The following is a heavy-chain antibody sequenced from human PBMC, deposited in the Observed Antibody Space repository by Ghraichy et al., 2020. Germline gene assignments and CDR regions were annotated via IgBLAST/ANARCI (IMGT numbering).Heavy chain of an antibody. CDR1: GFTFSSNW. D-gene: IGHD5-24*01. CDR3: ARALSHGFDS. Sequence: GGSLRLSCAASGFTFSSNWMSWVRQSPGKGLEWVANIKEDGSDKYYVDSVKGRFTISRDNAKDSLYLQMNSLRAEDTAVYYCARALSHGFDSRGQGTLVTVSS. J-gene: IGHJ5*01. V-gene: IGHV3-7*01. CDR2: IKEDGSDK.